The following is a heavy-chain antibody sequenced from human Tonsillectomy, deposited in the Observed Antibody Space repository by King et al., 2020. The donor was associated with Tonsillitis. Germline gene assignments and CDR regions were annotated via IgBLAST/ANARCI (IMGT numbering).Heavy chain of an antibody. J-gene: IGHJ4*02. CDR3: SKQDQWDLLGGFDY. CDR1: GFTFSNAW. Sequence: VQLVESGGGLVKPGGSLRLSCAASGFTFSNAWMNWVRQAPGKGLEWVGRIKSKTDGGTTDYAAPVKGRFIISRDDSKNTLYLQMNSLKTEDTALYYCSKQDQWDLLGGFDYWGQGTLVTVSS. CDR2: IKSKTDGGTT. D-gene: IGHD1-26*01. V-gene: IGHV3-15*07.